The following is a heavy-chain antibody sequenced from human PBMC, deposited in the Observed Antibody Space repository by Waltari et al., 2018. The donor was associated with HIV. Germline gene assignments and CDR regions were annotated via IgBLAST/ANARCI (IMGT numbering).Heavy chain of an antibody. D-gene: IGHD6-25*01. CDR2: MSISSSNI. CDR1: GFTFSSYS. J-gene: IGHJ4*02. V-gene: IGHV3-48*01. Sequence: EVQLVESGGGLVQPGGSLRLSCAASGFTFSSYSMNWVRQAPGKGLEWVSYMSISSSNIYYADSVKGRFTISRDNAKNSLYLQMNSLRAEDTAVYYCARAQRPDFDYWGQGTLVTVSS. CDR3: ARAQRPDFDY.